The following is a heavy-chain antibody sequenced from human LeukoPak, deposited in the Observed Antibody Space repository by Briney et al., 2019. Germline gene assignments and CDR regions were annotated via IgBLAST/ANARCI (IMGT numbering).Heavy chain of an antibody. Sequence: GGSLRLSRAASGFTVSTNYLSWVRQAPGMGLEWVSVIYAGGAAYYADYVKGRFTISRDTSNNTLILQMHSLRVEDTAVYYCARSTSYHFDSWGQGTLVTVSS. V-gene: IGHV3-53*01. CDR2: IYAGGAA. CDR3: ARSTSYHFDS. D-gene: IGHD2-2*01. CDR1: GFTVSTNY. J-gene: IGHJ4*02.